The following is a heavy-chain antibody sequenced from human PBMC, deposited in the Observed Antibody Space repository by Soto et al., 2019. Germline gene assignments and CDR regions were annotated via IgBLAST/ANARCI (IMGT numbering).Heavy chain of an antibody. Sequence: QLQLQESGSGLVKPSQTLSLTCDVSGDSISSGGYSWNWIRQPPGKGLEWIGYIYHSGGTDYNPTFKSRVTITVDGSNTMFSLKLNSVTAVDTAVYYCVRDSRSGYALEYWGQGTLVTVSS. CDR3: VRDSRSGYALEY. V-gene: IGHV4-30-2*01. J-gene: IGHJ4*02. CDR2: IYHSGGT. CDR1: GDSISSGGYS. D-gene: IGHD3-22*01.